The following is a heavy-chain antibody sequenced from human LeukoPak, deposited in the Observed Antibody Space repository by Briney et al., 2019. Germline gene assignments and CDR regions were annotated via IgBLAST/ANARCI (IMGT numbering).Heavy chain of an antibody. Sequence: GGSLRLSCAASGFTFSSYAMTWVRQAPGKGLEWVSAISGSGGRTYYADSVKGRFTISRDNSRNTLYLQMISLRAEDTAVYYCARGQFRSSDYDSSAFDYWGQGTLVTVSS. D-gene: IGHD3-22*01. CDR3: ARGQFRSSDYDSSAFDY. CDR1: GFTFSSYA. V-gene: IGHV3-23*01. CDR2: ISGSGGRT. J-gene: IGHJ4*02.